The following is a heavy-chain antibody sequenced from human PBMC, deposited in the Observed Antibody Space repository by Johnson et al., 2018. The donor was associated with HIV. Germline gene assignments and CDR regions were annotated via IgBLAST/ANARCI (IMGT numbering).Heavy chain of an antibody. D-gene: IGHD1-26*01. J-gene: IGHJ3*02. CDR2: INWNGETT. V-gene: IGHV3-20*03. CDR3: ARDLSGSSTVLSDAFDI. Sequence: PEWVSGINWNGETTGYADSVKGRFTISRDSAKNFLYLQMNSLRAEDTAVYYCARDLSGSSTVLSDAFDIWGQGTMVTVSS.